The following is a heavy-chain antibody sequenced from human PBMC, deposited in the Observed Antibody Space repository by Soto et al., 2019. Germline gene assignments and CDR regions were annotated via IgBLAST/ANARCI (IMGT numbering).Heavy chain of an antibody. CDR1: GFTFRTYT. D-gene: IGHD3-10*01. Sequence: GGSLRLSCISSGFTFRTYTMNWVRQSPGKGLEWVSGIRGFSPYTFYAESVKGRFTISRDNAKNSLDLQMDSLRAEDTAVYYCARDRGYDAHDYYYNAMDVWGQGTTVTVSS. CDR2: IRGFSPYT. CDR3: ARDRGYDAHDYYYNAMDV. J-gene: IGHJ6*02. V-gene: IGHV3-21*01.